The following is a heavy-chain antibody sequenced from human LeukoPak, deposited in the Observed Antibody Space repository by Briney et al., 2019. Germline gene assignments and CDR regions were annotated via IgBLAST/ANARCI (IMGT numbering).Heavy chain of an antibody. CDR3: ARTRITIFGVVIPDAFDI. CDR2: IYYRGST. D-gene: IGHD3-3*01. CDR1: GGSINAYY. Sequence: PSETLSLTCTVSGGSINAYYWTWIRQPPGKGLEWIGFIYYRGSTNYNPSLKSRVTISVDTSKNQFSLKLSSVTAADTAVYYCARTRITIFGVVIPDAFDIWGQGTMVTVSS. V-gene: IGHV4-59*01. J-gene: IGHJ3*02.